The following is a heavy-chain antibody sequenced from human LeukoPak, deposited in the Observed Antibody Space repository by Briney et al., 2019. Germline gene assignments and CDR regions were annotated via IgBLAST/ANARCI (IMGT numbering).Heavy chain of an antibody. CDR1: GYTFTSYA. V-gene: IGHV1-69*04. J-gene: IGHJ3*02. CDR3: AKPHDYVWGSYRPLDAFDI. Sequence: GASVKVSCKASGYTFTSYAMHWVRQAPGQRLEWMGRIIPILGIANYAQKFQGRVTITADKSTSTAYMELSSLRSEDTAVYYCAKPHDYVWGSYRPLDAFDIWGQGTMVTVSS. D-gene: IGHD3-16*02. CDR2: IIPILGIA.